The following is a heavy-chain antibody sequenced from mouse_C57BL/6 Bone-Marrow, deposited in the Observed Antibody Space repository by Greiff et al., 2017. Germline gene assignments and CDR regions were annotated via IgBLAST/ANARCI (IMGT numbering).Heavy chain of an antibody. CDR1: GYTFTDYY. V-gene: IGHV1-19*01. D-gene: IGHD3-2*02. J-gene: IGHJ2*01. Sequence: EVQLQQSGPVLVKPGASVKMSCKASGYTFTDYYMNWVKQSHGKSLEWIGVINPYNGGTSYNQKFKGKATLTVDKSSSTAYMELNSLTSEDSAVYYCARRDSSGFYYFDYWGQGTTLTVSS. CDR3: ARRDSSGFYYFDY. CDR2: INPYNGGT.